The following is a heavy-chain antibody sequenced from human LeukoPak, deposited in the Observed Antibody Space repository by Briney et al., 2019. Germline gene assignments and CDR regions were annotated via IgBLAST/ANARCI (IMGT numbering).Heavy chain of an antibody. CDR3: AKEVAYDFWSGYGGYFDY. J-gene: IGHJ4*02. CDR1: GFTFSSYG. Sequence: PGGSLRLSCAASGFTFSSYGMHWVRQAPGKGLEWVAVISYDGSNKYYADSVKGRFTISRDNSKNTLYLQMNSLRAEDTAVYYCAKEVAYDFWSGYGGYFDYWGQGTLVTVSS. CDR2: ISYDGSNK. V-gene: IGHV3-30*18. D-gene: IGHD3-3*01.